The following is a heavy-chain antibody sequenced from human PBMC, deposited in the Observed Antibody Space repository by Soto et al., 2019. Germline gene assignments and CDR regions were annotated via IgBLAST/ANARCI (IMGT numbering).Heavy chain of an antibody. D-gene: IGHD2-2*02. J-gene: IGHJ6*03. CDR3: ARVSIVVVPAAIHYYYMDV. V-gene: IGHV4-39*01. CDR2: IYYSGST. CDR1: GGSISSSSYY. Sequence: QLQLQESGPGLVKPSETLSLTCTVSGGSISSSSYYWGWIRQPPGKGLEWIGSIYYSGSTYYNPSLQGRVTISVDTFKNQFSLKLSSVTRADTAVYYCARVSIVVVPAAIHYYYMDVWGKGTTVTVSS.